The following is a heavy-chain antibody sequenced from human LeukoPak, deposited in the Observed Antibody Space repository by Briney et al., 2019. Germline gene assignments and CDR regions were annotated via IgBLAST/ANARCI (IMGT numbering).Heavy chain of an antibody. CDR3: ARDPIGGQLPFPD. J-gene: IGHJ4*02. D-gene: IGHD3-10*01. CDR2: INPNSGGT. Sequence: ASVKVSCKASGYTFTGYYMHWVRQAPGQGLEWMGWINPNSGGTNYAQKFQGRVTMTRDTSISTAYMELSRLRSDDTAVYYCARDPIGGQLPFPDWGQGTLVTVSS. CDR1: GYTFTGYY. V-gene: IGHV1-2*02.